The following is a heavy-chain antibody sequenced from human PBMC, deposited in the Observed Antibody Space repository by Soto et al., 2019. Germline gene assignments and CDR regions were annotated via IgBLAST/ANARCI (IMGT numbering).Heavy chain of an antibody. D-gene: IGHD1-26*01. CDR3: AKEDGGSHTY. CDR2: ISWNSGSI. Sequence: PGGSLRLSCAASGFTFDDYAMHWVRQAPGKGLEWVSGISWNSGSIGYADSVKGRFTISRDNAKNSLYLQMNSLRAEDTALYYCAKEDGGSHTYWGQGTLVTVSS. J-gene: IGHJ4*02. CDR1: GFTFDDYA. V-gene: IGHV3-9*01.